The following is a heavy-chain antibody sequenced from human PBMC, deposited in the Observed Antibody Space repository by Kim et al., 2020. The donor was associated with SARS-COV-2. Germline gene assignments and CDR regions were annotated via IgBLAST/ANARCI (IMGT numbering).Heavy chain of an antibody. J-gene: IGHJ4*02. V-gene: IGHV1-18*04. CDR1: GYTFTSYG. CDR2: ISAYNGNT. D-gene: IGHD3-22*01. Sequence: ASVKVSCKASGYTFTSYGISWVRQAPGQGLEWMGWISAYNGNTNYAQKLQGRVTMTTDTSTSTAYMELRSLRSDDTAVYYCARDLPHYYYDSSGYYGDDGIDYWGQGTLVTVSS. CDR3: ARDLPHYYYDSSGYYGDDGIDY.